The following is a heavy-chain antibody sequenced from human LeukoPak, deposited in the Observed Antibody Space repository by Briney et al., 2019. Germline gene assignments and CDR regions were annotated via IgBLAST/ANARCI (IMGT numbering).Heavy chain of an antibody. CDR2: MSSDGNAM. CDR1: GFTFTAYL. D-gene: IGHD3-22*01. J-gene: IGHJ4*02. Sequence: GGSLRLSCVASGFTFTAYLIHWVRQAPGKGLEWVAVMSSDGNAMFYADSVKGRFTISRDNSKNTLYLQMNSLRAEDTAVYYCVRESEYYFDHSASFDYWGQGTLVTVSS. V-gene: IGHV3-30-3*01. CDR3: VRESEYYFDHSASFDY.